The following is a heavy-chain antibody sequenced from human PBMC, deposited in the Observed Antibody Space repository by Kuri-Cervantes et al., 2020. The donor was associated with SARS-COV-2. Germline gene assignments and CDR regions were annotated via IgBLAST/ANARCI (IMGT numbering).Heavy chain of an antibody. J-gene: IGHJ5*02. V-gene: IGHV4-39*07. D-gene: IGHD3-10*01. CDR1: GGSISSSSYY. CDR2: IYYSGST. CDR3: ARGSMVRGVILWFDP. Sequence: SETLSLTCTVSGGSISSSSYYWGWIRQPPGKGLEWIGSIYYSGSTYYNPSLKSRVTISVDTSKNQFSLKLSSVTAADTAVYYCARGSMVRGVILWFDPWGQGTLVTVSS.